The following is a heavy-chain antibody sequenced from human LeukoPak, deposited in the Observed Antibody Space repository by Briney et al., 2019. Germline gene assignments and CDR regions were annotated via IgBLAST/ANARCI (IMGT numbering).Heavy chain of an antibody. J-gene: IGHJ5*02. CDR3: ARDGDPGMYSSGPFWFDP. Sequence: GASVKVSCKASGYTFTGYYMPGVRQAPGQGLEWMGWINPSSGGTNYAQKFQGRVTMTRETSISTAYMELRRLWSDDTAVYYCARDGDPGMYSSGPFWFDPWGQGTLVTVSS. CDR2: INPSSGGT. D-gene: IGHD6-19*01. V-gene: IGHV1-2*02. CDR1: GYTFTGYY.